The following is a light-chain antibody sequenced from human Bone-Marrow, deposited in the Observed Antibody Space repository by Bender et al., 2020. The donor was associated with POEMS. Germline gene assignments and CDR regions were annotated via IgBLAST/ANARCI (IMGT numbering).Light chain of an antibody. CDR2: ANI. CDR3: QSYDNSLGGWV. Sequence: QSVLTQPPSVSEAPGRRVTISCTGSSSNIGAGYDVHWYQHLPGTAPKLLIYANINRPSGVPDRFSGSKSGTSASLAITGLQAEDEGDYYCQSYDNSLGGWVFGGGTKLTVL. V-gene: IGLV1-40*01. CDR1: SSNIGAGYD. J-gene: IGLJ3*02.